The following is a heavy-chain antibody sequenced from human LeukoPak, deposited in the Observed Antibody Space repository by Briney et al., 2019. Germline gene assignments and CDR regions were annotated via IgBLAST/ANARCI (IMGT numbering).Heavy chain of an antibody. J-gene: IGHJ4*02. D-gene: IGHD2-15*01. V-gene: IGHV3-66*01. CDR2: IHSGGNT. CDR1: GFPVSINY. CDR3: AREGWTSFDY. Sequence: PGGSLRLSCAASGFPVSINYMTWVRQAPGKGLEWVSVIHSGGNTYYADSVKGRFTISRDNSKNTLYLQMNSLRAEDTAVYYCAREGWTSFDYWGQGTLVTVSS.